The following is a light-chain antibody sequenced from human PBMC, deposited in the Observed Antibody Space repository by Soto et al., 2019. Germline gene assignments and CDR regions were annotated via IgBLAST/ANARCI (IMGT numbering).Light chain of an antibody. Sequence: DIVLTQAPATLSLSPGERATLSRMASQSVSSSYLAWYQQKPGQAPRLLIYGASNRATGIPARFSGSGSGTDFTLTISSLEPEDFAVYYCQQRMNWPLTFGQGTRLEIK. J-gene: IGKJ5*01. CDR3: QQRMNWPLT. CDR2: GAS. V-gene: IGKV3-11*01. CDR1: QSVSSSY.